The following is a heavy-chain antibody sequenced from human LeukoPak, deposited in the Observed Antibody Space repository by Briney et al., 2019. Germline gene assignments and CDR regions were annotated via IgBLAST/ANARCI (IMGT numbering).Heavy chain of an antibody. CDR2: ISGSGGST. D-gene: IGHD4-17*01. J-gene: IGHJ4*02. V-gene: IGHV3-23*01. CDR3: AMSHGNYAGGVNYFDY. CDR1: GFTFSSYA. Sequence: AGGSQRLSCAASGFTFSSYAMSWVRQAPGKGLEWVSAISGSGGSTYYADSVKGRFTISRDNSKNTLYLQMNSLRAEDTAVYYCAMSHGNYAGGVNYFDYWGQGTLVTVSS.